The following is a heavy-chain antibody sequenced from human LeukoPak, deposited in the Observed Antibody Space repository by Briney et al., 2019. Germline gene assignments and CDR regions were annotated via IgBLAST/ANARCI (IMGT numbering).Heavy chain of an antibody. CDR3: ARALGTSSGF. CDR2: ISGDGGTT. J-gene: IGHJ4*02. Sequence: PGGTLRLSCAASGYTFSSSWMHWVRQAPGKGLVWVSHISGDGGTTRYADSVKGRFTISRDNAKNTLYLQMNSLRAEDTAVYYCARALGTSSGFWGQGTLVTVSS. V-gene: IGHV3-74*01. D-gene: IGHD1-26*01. CDR1: GYTFSSSW.